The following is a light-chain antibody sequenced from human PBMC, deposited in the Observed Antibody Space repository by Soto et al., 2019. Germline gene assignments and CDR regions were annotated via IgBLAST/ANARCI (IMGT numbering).Light chain of an antibody. J-gene: IGKJ2*01. Sequence: EIVLTQSPATLSLSPGERATLSCRASQSVSSFLAWYQHKPGQAPRLLIYDASNRATGIPARFSGSGSGTDFTLTISSLEPEDFAVYYCQHRPNWPPMFTFGPGTRLEIK. V-gene: IGKV3-11*01. CDR1: QSVSSF. CDR3: QHRPNWPPMFT. CDR2: DAS.